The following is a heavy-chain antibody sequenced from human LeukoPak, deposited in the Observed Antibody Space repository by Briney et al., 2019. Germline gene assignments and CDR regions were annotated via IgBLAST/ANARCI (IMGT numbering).Heavy chain of an antibody. Sequence: GGSLRLSCAASGFTVSGNYMTWVRQAPGKGLECVSVIYSGGSTYYADSVEGRFTISRDNSKNTVHLQMNSLGAEDTAVYYCARPAPPGGIVYGFHIWGQGTMVTVSS. CDR2: IYSGGST. D-gene: IGHD3-16*02. V-gene: IGHV3-66*04. CDR3: ARPAPPGGIVYGFHI. J-gene: IGHJ3*02. CDR1: GFTVSGNY.